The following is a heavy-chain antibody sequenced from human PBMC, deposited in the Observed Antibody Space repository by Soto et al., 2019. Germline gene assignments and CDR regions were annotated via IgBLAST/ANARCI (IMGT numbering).Heavy chain of an antibody. V-gene: IGHV4-39*07. D-gene: IGHD1-26*01. J-gene: IGHJ6*02. CDR1: GGSISSISSY. Sequence: SETLSLTCTVSGGSISSISSYWGWIRQPPGKGLEWIGNVYYSGSTYSNPSLKSRLTISADTSKNQFSLKLSSVTAADTAVYYCARVSGSYYYGMDVWGQGTTVTVSS. CDR2: VYYSGST. CDR3: ARVSGSYYYGMDV.